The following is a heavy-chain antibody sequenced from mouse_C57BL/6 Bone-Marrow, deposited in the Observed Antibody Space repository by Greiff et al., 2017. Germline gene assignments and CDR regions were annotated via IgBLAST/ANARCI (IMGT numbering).Heavy chain of an antibody. CDR1: GYTFTSYW. CDR2: INPSSGYT. Sequence: VKVVESGAELAKPGASVKLSCKASGYTFTSYWMHWVKQRPGQGLEWIGYINPSSGYTKYNQKFKDKATLTADKSSSTAYMQLSSLTYEDSAVYYCAKNYYGSSDYYWGQGTTLTVSS. V-gene: IGHV1-7*01. J-gene: IGHJ2*01. CDR3: AKNYYGSSDYY. D-gene: IGHD1-1*01.